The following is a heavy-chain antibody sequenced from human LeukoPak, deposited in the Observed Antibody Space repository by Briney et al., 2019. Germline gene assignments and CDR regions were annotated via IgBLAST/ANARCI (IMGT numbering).Heavy chain of an antibody. D-gene: IGHD2-21*02. J-gene: IGHJ4*02. CDR2: IYYSGST. CDR1: GGSISSSSSY. V-gene: IGHV4-39*01. Sequence: SETLSLTCTVSGGSISSSSSYWGWIRQPPGKGLEWIGSIYYSGSTYYNPSLKSRVTISVDTSKNQFSLKLSSVTAADTAVYYCARLLAYCGGDCYLGSGRFDYWGQGTLVTVSS. CDR3: ARLLAYCGGDCYLGSGRFDY.